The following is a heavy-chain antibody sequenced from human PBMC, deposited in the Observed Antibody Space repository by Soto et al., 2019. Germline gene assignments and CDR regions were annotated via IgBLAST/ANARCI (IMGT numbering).Heavy chain of an antibody. CDR1: GFTFINFA. J-gene: IGHJ4*02. V-gene: IGHV3-23*01. CDR2: ISNSGDST. Sequence: PGGSLRLSCAASGFTFINFAMNWVRQAPGKGLEWVSTISNSGDSTYYADSVKGRFTISRDNSRNTLYLQMNSLRAEDSATYYCAFRNWAEWLVPAGSFDYWAREPWSPSPQ. CDR3: AFRNWAEWLVPAGSFDY. D-gene: IGHD6-19*01.